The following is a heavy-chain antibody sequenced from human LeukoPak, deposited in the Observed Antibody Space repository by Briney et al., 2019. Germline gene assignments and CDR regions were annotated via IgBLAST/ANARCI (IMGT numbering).Heavy chain of an antibody. Sequence: ASVKVSCKVSGYTLTELFMHWVRQAPGKGLEWMGGFDPEDGETIYAQKFQGRVTMTEDTSTDTAYMELSSLRSEDTAVYYCARGGGPGFWSGLYYYYMDVWGKGTTVTVSS. D-gene: IGHD3-3*01. V-gene: IGHV1-24*01. CDR1: GYTLTELF. CDR2: FDPEDGET. J-gene: IGHJ6*03. CDR3: ARGGGPGFWSGLYYYYMDV.